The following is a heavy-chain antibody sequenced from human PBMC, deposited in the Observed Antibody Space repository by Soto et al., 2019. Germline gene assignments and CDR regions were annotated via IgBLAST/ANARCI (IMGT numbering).Heavy chain of an antibody. D-gene: IGHD6-6*01. V-gene: IGHV1-18*01. J-gene: IGHJ4*02. Sequence: GASVKVSCKASGYTFNSYGSSWVRQAPGQGLEWMGWISAYNGNTNYAQKLQGRVTMATDTSTSTAYMELRSLRSDDTAVYYCARAYSSSSRSDYWGQGTLVTVSS. CDR3: ARAYSSSSRSDY. CDR1: GYTFNSYG. CDR2: ISAYNGNT.